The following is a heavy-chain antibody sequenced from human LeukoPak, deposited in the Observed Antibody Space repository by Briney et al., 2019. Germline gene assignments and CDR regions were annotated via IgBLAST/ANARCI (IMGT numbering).Heavy chain of an antibody. CDR2: ISYDGSNK. D-gene: IGHD3-22*01. Sequence: GGSLRLSCAASGFTFSSYAMHWVRQAPGKGLEWVAVISYDGSNKYYADSVKGRFTISRDNSKNTLYLQMNSLRAEDTAVYYCARSGLDYYDSSGYNSWFDYWGQGTLVTVSS. J-gene: IGHJ4*02. CDR1: GFTFSSYA. CDR3: ARSGLDYYDSSGYNSWFDY. V-gene: IGHV3-30*01.